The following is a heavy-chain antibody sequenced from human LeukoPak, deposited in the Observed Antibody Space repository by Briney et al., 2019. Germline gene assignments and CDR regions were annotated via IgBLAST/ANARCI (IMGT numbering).Heavy chain of an antibody. Sequence: PGGSLRLSCAASGFIFSSFEMNWVRQAPGKGLEWISYISRSGDTRDYADSVKGRFTISRDNARNSLFLQMHSLRAEDTAVYYCARDPFYGDADFDYWGQGTLVTVSS. D-gene: IGHD4-17*01. CDR2: ISRSGDTR. V-gene: IGHV3-48*03. J-gene: IGHJ4*02. CDR1: GFIFSSFE. CDR3: ARDPFYGDADFDY.